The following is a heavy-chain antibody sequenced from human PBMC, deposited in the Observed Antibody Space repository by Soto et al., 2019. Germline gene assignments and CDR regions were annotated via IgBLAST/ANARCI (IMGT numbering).Heavy chain of an antibody. D-gene: IGHD5-12*01. CDR1: GFSISSGDYY. CDR2: IYYSGST. J-gene: IGHJ5*02. CDR3: ARGEDGYNYNNWFDP. V-gene: IGHV4-30-4*01. Sequence: SETLSLTCTVSGFSISSGDYYWSWIRQPPGKGLEWIGYIYYSGSTYYNPSLKSRVTISVDTSKNQFSLKLSSVTAADTAVYYCARGEDGYNYNNWFDPWGQGTLVTVSS.